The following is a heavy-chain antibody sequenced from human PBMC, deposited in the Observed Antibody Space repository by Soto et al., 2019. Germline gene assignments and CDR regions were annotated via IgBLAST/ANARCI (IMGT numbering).Heavy chain of an antibody. CDR1: GFTFSSYP. Sequence: PGGSLRLSWTASGFTFSSYPMHWVRKAPGKGLEWVAVISYDETSKYYADSVKGRFTISRDNSKNTLYLQMNSLRAEDTAVYYCVRCWGTGDGSNLGYNWLDPWGQGALVTVSS. CDR2: ISYDETSK. CDR3: VRCWGTGDGSNLGYNWLDP. V-gene: IGHV3-30-3*01. D-gene: IGHD1-1*01. J-gene: IGHJ5*02.